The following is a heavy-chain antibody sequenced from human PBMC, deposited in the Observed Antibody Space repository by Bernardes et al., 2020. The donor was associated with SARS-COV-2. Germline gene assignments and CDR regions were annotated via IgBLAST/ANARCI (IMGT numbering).Heavy chain of an antibody. J-gene: IGHJ4*02. V-gene: IGHV3-33*01. CDR3: ARGGELLPLDY. Sequence: GGSLRLSCAASGFTFSSYGMHWVRQAPGKRLEWVAVIWYDGSNKYYADSVKGRFTISRDNSKNTLYLQMNSLRAEDTAVYYCARGGELLPLDYWGQGTLVTVSS. D-gene: IGHD1-26*01. CDR2: IWYDGSNK. CDR1: GFTFSSYG.